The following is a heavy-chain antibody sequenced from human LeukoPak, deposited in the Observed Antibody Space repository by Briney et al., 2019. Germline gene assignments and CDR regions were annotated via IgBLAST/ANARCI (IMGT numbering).Heavy chain of an antibody. D-gene: IGHD3-3*01. CDR3: ARGLCRSSHYDFWSGYSCPNWFDP. CDR2: INHSGST. V-gene: IGHV4-34*01. CDR1: GGSFSGYY. J-gene: IGHJ5*02. Sequence: PSETLSLTCAVYGGSFSGYYWSWIRQPPGKGLEWIGEINHSGSTNYNPSLKSRVIISVDTSKNQFSLKLSSVPAADTAMYYCARGLCRSSHYDFWSGYSCPNWFDPWGQGTLVTVSS.